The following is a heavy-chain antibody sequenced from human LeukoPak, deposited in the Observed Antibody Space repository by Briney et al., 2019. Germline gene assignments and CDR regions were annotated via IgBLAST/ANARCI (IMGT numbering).Heavy chain of an antibody. CDR1: GFTFSSYG. V-gene: IGHV3-30*02. CDR2: IRYDGSNK. D-gene: IGHD6-19*01. Sequence: GGSLRLSCAASGFTFSSYGMHWVRQARGKWLEWVAFIRYDGSNKYYADSVKGRFTISRDNSKNTLYLQMNSLRAEDTAVYYCAKDLGADQLPSYSSGAATPDYWGQGTLVTVSS. CDR3: AKDLGADQLPSYSSGAATPDY. J-gene: IGHJ4*02.